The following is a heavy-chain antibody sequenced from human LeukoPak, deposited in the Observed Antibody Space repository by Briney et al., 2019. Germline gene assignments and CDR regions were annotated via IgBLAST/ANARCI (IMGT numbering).Heavy chain of an antibody. D-gene: IGHD6-13*01. CDR1: AGSICSYY. Sequence: PSETLSLTRTLSAGSICSYYWSWIRQPAGKGLEWIGRIYTSGSTNYNPSLKSRVTMSVDTSKNQFSLKLSSVTAADTAVYYCARDLPIAAAGSNFDYWGQGTLVTVSS. V-gene: IGHV4-4*07. CDR2: IYTSGST. J-gene: IGHJ4*02. CDR3: ARDLPIAAAGSNFDY.